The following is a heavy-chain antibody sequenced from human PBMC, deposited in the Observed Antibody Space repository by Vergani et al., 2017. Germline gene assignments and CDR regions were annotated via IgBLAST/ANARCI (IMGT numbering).Heavy chain of an antibody. D-gene: IGHD3-22*01. V-gene: IGHV3-33*01. Sequence: VQLVESGGGLVKPGGSLRLSCAASGFTFSSYGMHWVRQAPGKGLEWVAVIWYDGSNKYYADSVKGRFTISRDNSKNTLYLQMNSLRGEDTAVYYCARATTSYYYDAGDYWGQGTLVTVSS. CDR2: IWYDGSNK. CDR3: ARATTSYYYDAGDY. CDR1: GFTFSSYG. J-gene: IGHJ4*02.